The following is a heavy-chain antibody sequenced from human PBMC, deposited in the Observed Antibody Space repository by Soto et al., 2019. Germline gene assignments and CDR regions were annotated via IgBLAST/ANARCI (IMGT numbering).Heavy chain of an antibody. J-gene: IGHJ3*02. Sequence: QVQLQESGPGLVKPSETLSLTCTVSGGSISSYYWSWIRQPPGKGLEWIGYIYYSGCTNYNPSLKSRVTISVDTSKNQFSLKLSSVTAADTAVYYCARVSLGYDFWSGYYALSAFDIWGQGTMVTVSS. V-gene: IGHV4-59*01. D-gene: IGHD3-3*01. CDR2: IYYSGCT. CDR1: GGSISSYY. CDR3: ARVSLGYDFWSGYYALSAFDI.